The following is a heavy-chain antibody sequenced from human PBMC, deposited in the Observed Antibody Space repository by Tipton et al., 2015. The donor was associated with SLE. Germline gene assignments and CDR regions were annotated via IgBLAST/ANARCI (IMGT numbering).Heavy chain of an antibody. J-gene: IGHJ4*02. CDR2: IYHSGST. D-gene: IGHD3-22*01. CDR1: GYSIRSGYY. V-gene: IGHV4-38-2*01. CDR3: ARETYDRGGNRSPYFDY. Sequence: TLSLTCGVSGYSIRSGYYWDWIRLAPGKGLEWIGSIYHSGSTYYNPSLKSRVTISLDRSKNQFSLILTSVTAADTAVYYCARETYDRGGNRSPYFDYWGQGTLVTVSS.